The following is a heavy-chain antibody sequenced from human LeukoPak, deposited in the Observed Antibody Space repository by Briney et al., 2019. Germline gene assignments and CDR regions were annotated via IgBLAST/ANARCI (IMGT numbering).Heavy chain of an antibody. V-gene: IGHV3-33*01. Sequence: PGGSLRLSCAASGFTFSSYGMHWVRQAPGKGLEWMAIIWYDGSNKYYADSVKGRFTISRDNSKNTLYLQMNSLRPEDTAVYYCAREGDDSSSWYGTGFFDYWGQGTLVTISS. CDR2: IWYDGSNK. CDR3: AREGDDSSSWYGTGFFDY. J-gene: IGHJ4*02. CDR1: GFTFSSYG. D-gene: IGHD6-13*01.